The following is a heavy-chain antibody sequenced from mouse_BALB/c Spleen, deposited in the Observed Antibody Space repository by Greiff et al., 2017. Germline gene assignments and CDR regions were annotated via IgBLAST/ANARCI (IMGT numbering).Heavy chain of an antibody. CDR2: ISSGGSYT. CDR3: ARHPTTAYYFDY. CDR1: GFTFSSFG. V-gene: IGHV5-6*03. Sequence: EVMLVESGGGLVQPGGSRKLSCAASGFTFSSFGMHWVRQAPEKGLEWVAYISSGGSYTYYPDSVKGRFTISRDTAKNTLYLQMSSLKSEDTAMYYCARHPTTAYYFDYWGQGTTLTVSS. J-gene: IGHJ2*01. D-gene: IGHD1-2*01.